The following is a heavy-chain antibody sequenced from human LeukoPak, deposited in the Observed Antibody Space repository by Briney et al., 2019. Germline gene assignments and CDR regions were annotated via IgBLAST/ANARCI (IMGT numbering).Heavy chain of an antibody. CDR3: AREPNSGYVP. Sequence: GGSLRLSCAASGFTFSRHWMSWVRQAPGKGLEWVANIKRDGSEKNYVDSVRGRFTISRDNAKSSLYLQMNSLRAEDTAVYYCAREPNSGYVPWGQGPLVTVSS. CDR2: IKRDGSEK. V-gene: IGHV3-7*01. J-gene: IGHJ4*02. D-gene: IGHD5-12*01. CDR1: GFTFSRHW.